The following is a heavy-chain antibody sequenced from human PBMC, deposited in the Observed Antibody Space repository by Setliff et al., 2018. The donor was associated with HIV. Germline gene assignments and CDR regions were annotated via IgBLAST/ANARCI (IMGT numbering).Heavy chain of an antibody. CDR2: SHYNGNT. Sequence: LSLTCSVSGDSLSSDFYIWIRQPPGKGLEWMGSSHYNGNTNITPSLKSRVTMSLDTPRNEFYLTLTSVTAADTAVYYCAREKRQIWSTDYYYHYGLDVWGQGRTVTVSS. J-gene: IGHJ6*02. CDR3: AREKRQIWSTDYYYHYGLDV. V-gene: IGHV4-59*01. CDR1: GDSLSSDF. D-gene: IGHD5-18*01.